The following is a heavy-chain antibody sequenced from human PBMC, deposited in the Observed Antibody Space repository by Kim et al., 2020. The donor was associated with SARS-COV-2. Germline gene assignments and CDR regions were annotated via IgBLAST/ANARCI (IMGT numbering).Heavy chain of an antibody. J-gene: IGHJ6*02. D-gene: IGHD3-16*01. CDR3: AKSKYDFYYYGMDV. V-gene: IGHV3-33*06. Sequence: ADSVKGRFTCSRDNSKNTLYLQMNSLRAEDTAVYYCAKSKYDFYYYGMDVWGQGTTVTVSS.